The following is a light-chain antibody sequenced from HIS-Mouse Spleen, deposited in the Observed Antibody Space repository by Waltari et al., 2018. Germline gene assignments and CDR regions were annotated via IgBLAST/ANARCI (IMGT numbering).Light chain of an antibody. CDR3: SSYTSSSTEV. V-gene: IGLV2-14*03. Sequence: QSALTQPASVSGSPGQSITIPCTGTSSDVGGYNYVSGYQQHPGKAPKLMIYDVSNRPSGVSNRFSGSKSGNTASLTISGLQAEDEADYYCSSYTSSSTEVFGGGTKLTVL. J-gene: IGLJ2*01. CDR2: DVS. CDR1: SSDVGGYNY.